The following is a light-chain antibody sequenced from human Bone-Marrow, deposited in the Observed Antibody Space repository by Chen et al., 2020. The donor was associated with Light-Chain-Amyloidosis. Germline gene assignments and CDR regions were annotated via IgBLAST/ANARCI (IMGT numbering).Light chain of an antibody. Sequence: DIRMTQSPSSLSASVGDKITISCRTSHHIENYLNWYQQKPGTAPKLLIFLASRLQGGVPSRFSGRGSGTSFTLTIDNLQPEDFATYYCQQSYSLPLTFGGGTKV. CDR3: QQSYSLPLT. CDR2: LAS. V-gene: IGKV1-39*01. J-gene: IGKJ4*02. CDR1: HHIENY.